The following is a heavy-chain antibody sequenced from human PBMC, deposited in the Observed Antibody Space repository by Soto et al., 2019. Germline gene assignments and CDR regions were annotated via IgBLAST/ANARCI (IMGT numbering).Heavy chain of an antibody. CDR2: INSDGSTT. D-gene: IGHD2-21*02. V-gene: IGHV3-74*01. Sequence: EVQLVESGGGLVQPGGSLRLSCAASGFTFSHYWMHWVRQTPGKGLVWISRINSDGSTTSSADSVRGRFSMSRDTAKHSLYLQMNSLRADDTAVYFCARDIGGVTASDAFDVWGHGTMVTGAS. CDR3: ARDIGGVTASDAFDV. J-gene: IGHJ3*01. CDR1: GFTFSHYW.